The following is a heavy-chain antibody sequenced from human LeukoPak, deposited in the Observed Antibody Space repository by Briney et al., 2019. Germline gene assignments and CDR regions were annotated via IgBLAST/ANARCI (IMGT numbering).Heavy chain of an antibody. D-gene: IGHD6-25*01. Sequence: GGSLRLSCAASGFTFSNAWMNWVRQAPGKGLEWVGQIRSETDGGTADYAAPVKGRFTISRDDSKNTPYLQMNSLKTEDTAVYYCTTAAFHWGQGTLVTVSS. V-gene: IGHV3-15*01. CDR2: IRSETDGGTA. J-gene: IGHJ1*01. CDR3: TTAAFH. CDR1: GFTFSNAW.